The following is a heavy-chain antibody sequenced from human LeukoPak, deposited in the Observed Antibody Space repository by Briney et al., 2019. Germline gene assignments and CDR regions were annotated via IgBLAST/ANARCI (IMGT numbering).Heavy chain of an antibody. CDR1: GCTFRTNS. CDR2: IGSDGSSA. D-gene: IGHD3-22*01. J-gene: IGHJ3*02. CDR3: ALGYDYDHPDVLEI. V-gene: IGHV3-74*01. Sequence: GGSLRLSCAASGCTFRTNSKHWGRQSQGQGLVWVSRIGSDGSSASSAESVKGRFTISRDQAKNTVLLQMYSLRAEDTAIYYCALGYDYDHPDVLEIWGQGTMVTVSS.